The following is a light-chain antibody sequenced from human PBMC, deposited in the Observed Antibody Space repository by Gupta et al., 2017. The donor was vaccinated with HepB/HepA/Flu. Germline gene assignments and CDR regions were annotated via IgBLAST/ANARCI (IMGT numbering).Light chain of an antibody. CDR3: QQRSNWPSIT. J-gene: IGKJ5*01. CDR2: DAS. Sequence: NVLTQSPATLSLSPGERATLSCRASQSVSSYLAWYQQKPGQAPRLLIYDASNRATGIPARFSGSGSGTDFTLTISSLEPEDFAVYYCQQRSNWPSITFGQGTRLEIK. CDR1: QSVSSY. V-gene: IGKV3-11*01.